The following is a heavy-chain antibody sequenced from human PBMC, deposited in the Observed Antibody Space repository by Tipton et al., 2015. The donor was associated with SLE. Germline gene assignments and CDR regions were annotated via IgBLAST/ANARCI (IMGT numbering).Heavy chain of an antibody. V-gene: IGHV4-34*01. CDR3: ARLYSRSWYGDAFDI. CDR2: INHSGST. D-gene: IGHD6-13*01. CDR1: GGSFSGYY. J-gene: IGHJ3*02. Sequence: TLSLTCAVYGGSFSGYYWSWIRQPPGKGLEWIGEINHSGSTNYNPSIKSRVTISVDTSKNQFSLKLSTVTAADTAVYYCARLYSRSWYGDAFDIWGQGTMVTASS.